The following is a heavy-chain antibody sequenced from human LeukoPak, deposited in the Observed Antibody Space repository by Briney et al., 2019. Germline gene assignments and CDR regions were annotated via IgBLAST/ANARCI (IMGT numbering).Heavy chain of an antibody. CDR3: ARDWTVTMLGLVMDV. D-gene: IGHD4-17*01. CDR1: GYTFTGYY. Sequence: ASVKVSCKASGYTFTGYYMHWVRQAPGQGLEWMGWINPNSGGTNYAQRFQGRVTMTRDTSISTAYMELSRLRSDDTAVYYCARDWTVTMLGLVMDVWGQGTTVTVSS. CDR2: INPNSGGT. V-gene: IGHV1-2*02. J-gene: IGHJ6*02.